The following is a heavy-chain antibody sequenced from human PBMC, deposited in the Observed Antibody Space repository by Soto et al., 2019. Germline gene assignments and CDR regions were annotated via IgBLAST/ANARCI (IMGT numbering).Heavy chain of an antibody. D-gene: IGHD4-4*01. J-gene: IGHJ6*02. CDR1: GYTFTSYG. CDR2: ISAYNGNT. Sequence: GASVKVSCKASGYTFTSYGISWVRQAPGQGLEWMGWISAYNGNTNYAQKLQGRVTMTTDTSTSTAYMELRSLRSDDTAVYYCARDTSVTTGDYYYYYGTDVWGQGTTVTVSS. CDR3: ARDTSVTTGDYYYYYGTDV. V-gene: IGHV1-18*04.